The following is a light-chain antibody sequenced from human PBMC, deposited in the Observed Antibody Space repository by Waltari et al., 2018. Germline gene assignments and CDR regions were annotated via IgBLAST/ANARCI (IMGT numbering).Light chain of an antibody. V-gene: IGKV1-9*01. CDR2: TAS. Sequence: DIQWTQSPSLLSATVGDRATVPCRSSQGISSLLAWYQQKAGKAPQLLIHTASTVQGGVPSRFSGSGSGTDFTLTISSLQPEDFATYYCQQRHSYPITFGQGTRLDIK. CDR3: QQRHSYPIT. J-gene: IGKJ5*01. CDR1: QGISSL.